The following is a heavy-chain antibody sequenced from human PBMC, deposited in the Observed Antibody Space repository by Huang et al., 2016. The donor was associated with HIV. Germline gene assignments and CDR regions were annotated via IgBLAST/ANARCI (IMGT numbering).Heavy chain of an antibody. D-gene: IGHD6-25*01. J-gene: IGHJ4*02. CDR3: AHSTDASAATFYFDF. CDR1: GVSLTTTGVG. Sequence: QITLRESGPALVKPTQTLTLTCTFSGVSLTTTGVGVGWIRQPPGQALEWLAFIYSNGDGRYSPSLSSRLTITKDTSKKQVVLTMTNMDPVDTATYYCAHSTDASAATFYFDFWGQGTLVAVSS. V-gene: IGHV2-5*01. CDR2: IYSNGDG.